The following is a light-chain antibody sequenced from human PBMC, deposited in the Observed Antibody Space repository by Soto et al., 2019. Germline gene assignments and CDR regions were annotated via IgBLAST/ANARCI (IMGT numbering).Light chain of an antibody. V-gene: IGKV1-12*01. CDR3: QQSNNHPIS. CDR2: DVS. CDR1: QAVNSW. J-gene: IGKJ5*01. Sequence: DNQLTQSPSSISASVGDRVTTTCRASQAVNSWLAWFQQKPGMAPKLVIYDVSSLQSGVPSRFSGSGSGTEFTLTISSLQPEDFATYYCQQSNNHPISFGQGTRLEI.